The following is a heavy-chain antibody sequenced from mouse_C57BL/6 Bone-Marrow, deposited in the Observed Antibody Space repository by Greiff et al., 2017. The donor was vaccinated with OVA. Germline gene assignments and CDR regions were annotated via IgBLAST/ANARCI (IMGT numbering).Heavy chain of an antibody. CDR2: ISSGGSYT. J-gene: IGHJ2*01. CDR3: ARHGDYGIFFDY. Sequence: EVHLVESGGDLVKPGGSLKLSCAASGFTFSSYGMSWVRQTPDKRLEWVATISSGGSYTYYPDSVKGRFTISRDNAKNTLYLQMSSLKSEDTAMYYCARHGDYGIFFDYWGQGTTLTVSS. D-gene: IGHD1-1*01. CDR1: GFTFSSYG. V-gene: IGHV5-6*01.